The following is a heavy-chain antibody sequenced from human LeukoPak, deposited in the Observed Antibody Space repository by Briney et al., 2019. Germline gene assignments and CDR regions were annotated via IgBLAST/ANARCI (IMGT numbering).Heavy chain of an antibody. CDR1: GGSISSSSYY. V-gene: IGHV4-39*01. J-gene: IGHJ5*02. CDR2: IYYSGST. Sequence: SETLSLTCTVSGGSISSSSYYWGWIRQPPGKGLEWIGSIYYSGSTYYNPSLKSRVTISVDTSKNQFSLKLSSVTAAGTAVYYCASRKYNWNDVAWFDPWGQGTLVTVSS. D-gene: IGHD1-1*01. CDR3: ASRKYNWNDVAWFDP.